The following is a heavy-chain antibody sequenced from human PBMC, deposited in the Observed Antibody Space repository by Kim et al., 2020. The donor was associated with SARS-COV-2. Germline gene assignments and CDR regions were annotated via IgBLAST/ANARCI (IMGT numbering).Heavy chain of an antibody. CDR3: ARVLRYNWNQNWFDP. CDR1: GFTFSSYE. Sequence: GGSLRLFCAASGFTFSSYEMNWVRQAPGKGLEWVSYISSSGSTIYYADSVKGRFTISRDNAKNSLYLQMNSLRAEDTAVYYCARVLRYNWNQNWFDPWGQGTLVTVSS. J-gene: IGHJ5*02. D-gene: IGHD1-20*01. CDR2: ISSSGSTI. V-gene: IGHV3-48*03.